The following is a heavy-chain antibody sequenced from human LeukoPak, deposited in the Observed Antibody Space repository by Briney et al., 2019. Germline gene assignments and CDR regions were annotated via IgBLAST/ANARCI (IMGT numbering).Heavy chain of an antibody. CDR2: INPAGSAK. J-gene: IGHJ4*02. CDR3: ARGVYTSGCDY. V-gene: IGHV3-7*01. D-gene: IGHD6-19*01. Sequence: GGSLRLSCEASGFTFSSYWMNWVRQAPGKGLEWVANINPAGSAKYHVDSMKGRFTISRDNAKNSLYLQMDSLRAEDTAVYYCARGVYTSGCDYWGQGTLVTVSS. CDR1: GFTFSSYW.